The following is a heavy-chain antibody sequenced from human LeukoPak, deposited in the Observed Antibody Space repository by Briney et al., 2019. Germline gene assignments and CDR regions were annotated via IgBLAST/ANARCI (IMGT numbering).Heavy chain of an antibody. J-gene: IGHJ4*02. CDR1: GGSISSSSYY. V-gene: IGHV4-39*01. CDR2: IYYSGST. CDR3: ARLTPLITMVRGVINPYFDY. D-gene: IGHD3-10*01. Sequence: PSETLSLTCTVSGGSISSSSYYWGWLRQPPGTGLEWIGSIYYSGSTYYNPSLKSRVTISVDTSKNQFSLKLSSVTAADTAVYYCARLTPLITMVRGVINPYFDYWGQGTLVTVSS.